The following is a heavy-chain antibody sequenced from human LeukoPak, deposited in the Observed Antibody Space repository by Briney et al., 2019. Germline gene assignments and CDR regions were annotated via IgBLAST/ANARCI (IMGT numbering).Heavy chain of an antibody. V-gene: IGHV5-51*01. CDR3: ARQASSRDYYYYYYMDV. CDR1: GYSFTSYW. CDR2: IYPGDSDT. J-gene: IGHJ6*03. Sequence: GESLKISCKGSGYSFTSYWIGWVRQMPGKGLEWMGIIYPGDSDTRYSPSFQGQVTISADKSISTAYLQWSSLKASDTAMYYCARQASSRDYYYYYYMDVWGKGTTVTVSS.